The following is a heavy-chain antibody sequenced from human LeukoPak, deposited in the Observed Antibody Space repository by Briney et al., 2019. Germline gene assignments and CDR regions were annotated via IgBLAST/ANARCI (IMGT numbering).Heavy chain of an antibody. CDR1: GFTFSSYS. D-gene: IGHD2-2*01. Sequence: PGGSLRLSCAASGFTFSSYSMNWVRQAPGKGLEWVSYISSSSSTIYYADSVKGRFTISRDNAKNSLYLQMNSLRAEDTAVYYCAKEGEYCSSTSCYVHAFDIWGQGTMVTVSS. J-gene: IGHJ3*02. V-gene: IGHV3-48*04. CDR3: AKEGEYCSSTSCYVHAFDI. CDR2: ISSSSSTI.